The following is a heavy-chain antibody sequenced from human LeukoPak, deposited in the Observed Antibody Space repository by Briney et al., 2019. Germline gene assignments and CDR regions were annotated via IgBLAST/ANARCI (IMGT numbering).Heavy chain of an antibody. J-gene: IGHJ6*02. Sequence: SETLSLTCSASDGSINSYYWNWIRRPPGKGLEWIGYIYYNGNTNYSPSLKSRVTMSVDTSKNLFSLKVSSVTAADTAVYYCARGRSNYYGMDVWGQGTTVTVSS. D-gene: IGHD1-26*01. CDR3: ARGRSNYYGMDV. CDR2: IYYNGNT. V-gene: IGHV4-59*01. CDR1: DGSINSYY.